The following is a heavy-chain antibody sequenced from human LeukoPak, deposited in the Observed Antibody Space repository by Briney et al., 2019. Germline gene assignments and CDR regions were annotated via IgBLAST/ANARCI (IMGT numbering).Heavy chain of an antibody. V-gene: IGHV4-34*01. CDR3: ARLSTGTFRYYYYYMDV. CDR1: GGSFSGYY. CDR2: INHSGST. Sequence: PSETLSLTCAVYGGSFSGYYWSWIRQPPGKGLEWIGEINHSGSTNYNPSLKSRVTISVDTSKNQFSLKLSSVTAADTAVYYCARLSTGTFRYYYYYMDVWGKGTTVTISS. D-gene: IGHD1-1*01. J-gene: IGHJ6*03.